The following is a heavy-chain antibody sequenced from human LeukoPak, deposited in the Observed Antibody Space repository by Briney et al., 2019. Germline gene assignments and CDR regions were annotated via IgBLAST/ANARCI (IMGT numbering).Heavy chain of an antibody. D-gene: IGHD3-22*01. CDR3: ARDSGLLPIVTYYFGS. CDR2: ISSSSSYM. Sequence: GGSLRLSCAASGFTFSNYAMHWVRQAPGKGLEWVSSISSSSSYMYYADSMRGRFTISRDSAQNSLYLQMNGLKAEDTAVYYCARDSGLLPIVTYYFGSWGQGTLVTVSS. V-gene: IGHV3-21*01. CDR1: GFTFSNYA. J-gene: IGHJ4*02.